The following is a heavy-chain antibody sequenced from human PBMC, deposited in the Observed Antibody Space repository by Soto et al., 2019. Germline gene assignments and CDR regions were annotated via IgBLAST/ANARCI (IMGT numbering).Heavy chain of an antibody. CDR1: GYSCTSYG. J-gene: IGHJ4*02. V-gene: IGHV1-18*01. CDR3: CVRGYADYIDY. Sequence: QVQLVQCGAEVKKPGASVKVSCKASGYSCTSYGISWVRQAPGQGLEWMGWISAYNGNTNYAQKLQGRVTMTTDASTITAYMELRSLRSDDTAVYYCCVRGYADYIDYWGQGTLVTVSS. D-gene: IGHD5-12*01. CDR2: ISAYNGNT.